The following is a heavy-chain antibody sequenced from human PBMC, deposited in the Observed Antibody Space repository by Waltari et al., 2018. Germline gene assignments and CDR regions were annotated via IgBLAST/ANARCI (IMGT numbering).Heavy chain of an antibody. Sequence: QVQLQESGPGLVKPSETLSLTCTVSGVSMNGYLWHWIRQPPGKGLAWIGLIDYIGITDYDPSLKSRVTMSVDTSKGQFSLRLTSVTSADTAFYYCAREIYGGNSRPFDFWGQGALVTVSS. V-gene: IGHV4-59*01. CDR2: IDYIGIT. CDR3: AREIYGGNSRPFDF. D-gene: IGHD2-21*02. CDR1: GVSMNGYL. J-gene: IGHJ4*02.